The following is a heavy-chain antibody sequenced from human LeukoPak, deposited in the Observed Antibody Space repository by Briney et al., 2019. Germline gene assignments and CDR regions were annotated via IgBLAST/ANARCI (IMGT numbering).Heavy chain of an antibody. J-gene: IGHJ3*02. D-gene: IGHD3-9*01. CDR3: ARDLSGGHITDAFDI. V-gene: IGHV1-69*05. CDR1: GGTFSSYA. Sequence: SVKVSCKASGGTFSSYAISWVRQAPGQGLEWMGGIIPIFGTANYAQKFQGRVTITRDTSASTAYMELSSLRSEDTAVYYCARDLSGGHITDAFDIWGQGTMVTVSS. CDR2: IIPIFGTA.